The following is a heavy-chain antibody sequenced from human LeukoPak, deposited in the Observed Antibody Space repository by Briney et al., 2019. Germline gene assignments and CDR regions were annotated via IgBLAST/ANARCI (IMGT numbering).Heavy chain of an antibody. CDR3: ATSIAARHWYFDL. CDR2: IYPGDSDT. V-gene: IGHV5-51*01. D-gene: IGHD6-6*01. Sequence: GESLKISCKGSGYSFTTYWIGWVRQLPGKGLEWMGIIYPGDSDTRYSPSFQGQVTISADKSISTAYLQWSSLKASDTAMYYCATSIAARHWYFDLWGRGTLVTVSS. CDR1: GYSFTTYW. J-gene: IGHJ2*01.